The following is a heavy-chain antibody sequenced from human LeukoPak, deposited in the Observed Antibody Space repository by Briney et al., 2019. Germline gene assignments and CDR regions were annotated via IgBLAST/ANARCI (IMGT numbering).Heavy chain of an antibody. V-gene: IGHV1-3*01. CDR1: GYTFTSYA. CDR2: INAGNGNT. D-gene: IGHD3-22*01. CDR3: ARSYYDSSGYFG. J-gene: IGHJ4*02. Sequence: GASVKVSCKASGYTFTSYAMHWVRQAPGQRLEWMGWINAGNGNTKYSQKFQGRVTITRNTSISTAYMELSSLRSEDTAVYYCARSYYDSSGYFGWGQGTLVTVSS.